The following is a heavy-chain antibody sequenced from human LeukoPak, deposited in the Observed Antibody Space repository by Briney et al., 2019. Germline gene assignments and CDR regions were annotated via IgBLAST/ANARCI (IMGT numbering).Heavy chain of an antibody. CDR2: IYYSGST. Sequence: SETLSLTCTVSGGSISNYYWNWIRQPPGKGLEWIGYIYYSGSTNYNPSLKSRVTFSLDTSKKQFSLKLSSVTAADTAVYYCASWSGNSEASYYWGQGTLVTVSS. CDR1: GGSISNYY. V-gene: IGHV4-59*01. CDR3: ASWSGNSEASYY. D-gene: IGHD4-23*01. J-gene: IGHJ4*02.